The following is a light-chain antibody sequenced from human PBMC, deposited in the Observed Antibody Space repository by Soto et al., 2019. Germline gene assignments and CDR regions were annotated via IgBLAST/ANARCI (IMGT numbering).Light chain of an antibody. CDR3: QQYYSAPPA. Sequence: DIVMTQSPDSLAVSLGERATINCESSQMVLYSSNNKNYLAWYQQKPGQPPKLLIYWASTRESGVPDRFSGSGSATDFTLTITSLQAEDVAVYSCQQYYSAPPAFGPGTKVDIK. CDR1: QMVLYSSNNKNY. CDR2: WAS. V-gene: IGKV4-1*01. J-gene: IGKJ3*01.